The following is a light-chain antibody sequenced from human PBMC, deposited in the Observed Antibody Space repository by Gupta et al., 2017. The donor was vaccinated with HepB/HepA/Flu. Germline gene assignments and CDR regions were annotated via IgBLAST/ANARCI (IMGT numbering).Light chain of an antibody. CDR2: AAS. Sequence: DIQMIKTQSSLSASVGDRVTITCRASQTIDTYLNWYQQKPGKAPNLLIYAASSLQSGVPSRFTGGRSGTAFTLTISSLEPEDFATYYCQQSYSSPLTFGGGTKVEIK. J-gene: IGKJ4*01. CDR3: QQSYSSPLT. CDR1: QTIDTY. V-gene: IGKV1-39*01.